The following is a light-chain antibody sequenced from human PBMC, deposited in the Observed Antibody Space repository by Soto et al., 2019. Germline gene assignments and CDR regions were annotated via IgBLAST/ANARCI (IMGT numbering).Light chain of an antibody. J-gene: IGKJ4*01. V-gene: IGKV3-20*01. Sequence: EIVLTQSPGTLSLSPGERATLSCRASQSVSSSYLAWYQQQPGQAPRLLIYGASSRATGIPARFTGSGSGTEFTLTISRLQPDDFAAYYCQQYGSYSLAFGGGTKVDIK. CDR3: QQYGSYSLA. CDR2: GAS. CDR1: QSVSSSY.